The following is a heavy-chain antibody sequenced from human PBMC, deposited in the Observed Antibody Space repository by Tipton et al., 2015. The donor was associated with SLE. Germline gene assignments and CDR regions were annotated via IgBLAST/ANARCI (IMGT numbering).Heavy chain of an antibody. CDR3: ARAARGSSGSGFDI. V-gene: IGHV3-48*03. Sequence: SLRLSCAASGFAFSNYAMNWVRQAPGKGLEWISYITIGGSTIYYTDSAKGRFTISRDNAKNSLYLQMNSLTAEDTAIYYCARAARGSSGSGFDIWGQGTVVTVS. D-gene: IGHD6-25*01. CDR2: ITIGGSTI. CDR1: GFAFSNYA. J-gene: IGHJ3*02.